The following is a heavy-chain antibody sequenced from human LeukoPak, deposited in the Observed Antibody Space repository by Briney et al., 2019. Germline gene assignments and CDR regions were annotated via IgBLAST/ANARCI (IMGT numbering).Heavy chain of an antibody. Sequence: GGSLRLSCAASGFTFSSYALSWVRQAPGKGLEWVSTVSGSGGSTYYADSVKGRFTISRDNSKNTLYLQMSSLRAADTAVYYCAKSTYRTTVTTALFDYWGQGTLVTVSS. V-gene: IGHV3-23*01. CDR2: VSGSGGST. CDR3: AKSTYRTTVTTALFDY. CDR1: GFTFSSYA. D-gene: IGHD4-17*01. J-gene: IGHJ4*02.